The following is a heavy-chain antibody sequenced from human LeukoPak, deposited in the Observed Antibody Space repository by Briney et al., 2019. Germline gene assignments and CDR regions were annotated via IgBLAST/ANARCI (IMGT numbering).Heavy chain of an antibody. D-gene: IGHD3-22*01. J-gene: IGHJ6*02. CDR2: ISAYNGNT. CDR3: ARDRTYYYDSSGYGYYYGMDV. Sequence: EASVKVSCKASGYTFTSYGISWVRQAPGQGLEWMGWISAYNGNTNYAQKLQGRVTMTTDTSTSTAYMELRGLRSDDTAVYYCARDRTYYYDSSGYGYYYGMDVWGQGTTVTVSS. V-gene: IGHV1-18*01. CDR1: GYTFTSYG.